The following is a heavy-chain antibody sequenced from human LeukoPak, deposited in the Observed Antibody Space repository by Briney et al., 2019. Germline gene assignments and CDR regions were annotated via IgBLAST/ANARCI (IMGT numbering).Heavy chain of an antibody. D-gene: IGHD2-2*02. V-gene: IGHV4-34*01. J-gene: IGHJ5*02. CDR1: GGSFSGYY. Sequence: PSETLSLTCAVYGGSFSGYYWSWIRQPPGKGLEWIGEINHSGSTNYNPSLKSRVTISVDTSKNQFSLKLSSVTAADTAVYYCARLVAIRTNYFDPWGQGTLVTVSS. CDR3: ARLVAIRTNYFDP. CDR2: INHSGST.